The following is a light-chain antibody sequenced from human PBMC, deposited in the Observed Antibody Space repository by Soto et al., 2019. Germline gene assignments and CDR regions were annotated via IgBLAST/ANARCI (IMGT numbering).Light chain of an antibody. J-gene: IGKJ2*01. CDR2: GAT. V-gene: IGKV3-20*01. CDR1: QSVSSNY. Sequence: ENVLTQSPGSLSLSPGERATLSCRASQSVSSNYLAWYQQKPGQSPRLLIYGATNRATGIPDRFSASGSGTEFTLTISRLEPEDFALYFCRQYGSSPYTFGQGTQLDIK. CDR3: RQYGSSPYT.